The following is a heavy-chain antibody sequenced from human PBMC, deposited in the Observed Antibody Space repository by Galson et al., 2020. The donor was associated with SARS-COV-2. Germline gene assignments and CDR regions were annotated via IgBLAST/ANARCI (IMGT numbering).Heavy chain of an antibody. J-gene: IGHJ3*02. V-gene: IGHV1-2*02. CDR3: ARDGTAMVTNGFDI. CDR1: GYTFTGYY. Sequence: ASVTVSCKASGYTFTGYYMHWVRQAPGQGPEWMGWINPNSGGTNYAQKFQGRVTMTRDTSISIAYMELSRLRSDDTAVYYCARDGTAMVTNGFDIWGQGTMVTVSS. D-gene: IGHD5-18*01. CDR2: INPNSGGT.